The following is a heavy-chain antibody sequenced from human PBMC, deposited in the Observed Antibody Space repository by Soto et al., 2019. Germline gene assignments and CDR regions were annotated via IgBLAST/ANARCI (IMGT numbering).Heavy chain of an antibody. CDR2: ISGSGGST. Sequence: VGSLRLSCAASGLTFSSYAMSWVRQAPGKGLEWVSAISGSGGSTYYADSVKGRFTISRDNSKNTLYLQMNSLRAEDTAVYYCAKPHWDSSGWYSDYWGQGTLVTVSS. V-gene: IGHV3-23*01. J-gene: IGHJ4*02. CDR3: AKPHWDSSGWYSDY. D-gene: IGHD6-19*01. CDR1: GLTFSSYA.